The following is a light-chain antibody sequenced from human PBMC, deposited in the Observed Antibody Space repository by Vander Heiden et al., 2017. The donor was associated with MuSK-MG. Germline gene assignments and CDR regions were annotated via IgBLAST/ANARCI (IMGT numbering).Light chain of an antibody. V-gene: IGLV1-44*01. CDR2: SNN. CDR1: SSNIGSNT. CDR3: AACDDSLNGYV. Sequence: QSVLTQPPSASGTPGQRATIPCSGSSSNIGSNTVNWYQQLPGTAPKLLIYSNNQRPSGVPDRFSGSKSGTSASLAISGLQSEDEADYYCAACDDSLNGYVFGTGTKVTVL. J-gene: IGLJ1*01.